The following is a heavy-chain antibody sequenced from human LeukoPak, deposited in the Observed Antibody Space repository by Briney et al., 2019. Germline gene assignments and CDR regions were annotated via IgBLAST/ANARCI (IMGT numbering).Heavy chain of an antibody. CDR2: IWYDGSNK. V-gene: IGHV3-33*06. Sequence: PGGSLRLSCAASGFTFSSYGMHWVRQAPGKGLEWVAVIWYDGSNKYYADSVRGRFTISRDNSKNTLYLQMSSLRAEDTAVYNCAKYDRSGYNYAYLDNWGQGTLVTVSS. D-gene: IGHD3-16*01. CDR3: AKYDRSGYNYAYLDN. CDR1: GFTFSSYG. J-gene: IGHJ4*02.